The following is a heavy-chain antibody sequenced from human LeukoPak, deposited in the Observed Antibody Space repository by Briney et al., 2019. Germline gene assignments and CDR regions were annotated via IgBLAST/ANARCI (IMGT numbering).Heavy chain of an antibody. Sequence: SETLSLTCTVSGASSTTYYWSWIRQPPGKGLEWIGNIYYSGNSNYNPSLKSRVTISVDMSKSHFSLKLSSVTAADTAVYYCARRRQVSSYSPYAFDMWGQGTMVTVSS. D-gene: IGHD6-6*01. V-gene: IGHV4-59*08. CDR2: IYYSGNS. CDR3: ARRRQVSSYSPYAFDM. J-gene: IGHJ3*02. CDR1: GASSTTYY.